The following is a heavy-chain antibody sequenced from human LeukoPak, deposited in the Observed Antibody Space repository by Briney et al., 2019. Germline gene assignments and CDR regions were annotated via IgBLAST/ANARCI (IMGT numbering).Heavy chain of an antibody. V-gene: IGHV4-61*02. CDR3: ARSRLGMGLDY. CDR2: IYTSGST. CDR1: GGSISSGSYY. J-gene: IGHJ4*02. Sequence: SQTLSLTCTVSGGSISSGSYYWSWIRQPAGKGLEWIGRIYTSGSTNYNPSIKSRVTISVDTSKNQFSLKLSSVTTADTAVYYCARSRLGMGLDYWGQGTLVTVSS. D-gene: IGHD7-27*01.